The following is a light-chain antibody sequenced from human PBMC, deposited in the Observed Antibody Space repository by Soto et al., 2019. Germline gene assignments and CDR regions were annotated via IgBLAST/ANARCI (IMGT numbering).Light chain of an antibody. CDR3: LLYYGGAQWGV. J-gene: IGLJ2*01. V-gene: IGLV7-43*01. CDR1: TGTVTSGHH. CDR2: GTT. Sequence: QTVVTQEPSLSVSPGGTVTLTCASSTGTVTSGHHPNWFQQKPGQAPRALIFGTTNKHSWTPARFSGSLLGGKAALTLSGVRPEDEAEYYCLLYYGGAQWGVFGGGTKLTVL.